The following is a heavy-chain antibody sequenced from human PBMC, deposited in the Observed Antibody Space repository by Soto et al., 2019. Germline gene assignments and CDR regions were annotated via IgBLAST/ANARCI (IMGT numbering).Heavy chain of an antibody. CDR2: INAGNGNT. CDR1: GYTFTSYA. V-gene: IGHV1-3*01. D-gene: IGHD2-21*01. Sequence: QVQLVQSGAEVKKPGASVKVSCKASGYTFTSYAMHWVRQAPGQRLEWMGWINAGNGNTKYSQKFQGRVTITRDTSASTAYMQLSSLRSEGTGVYFCATVPGYSVGDLWGRGTLVTVSS. CDR3: ATVPGYSVGDL. J-gene: IGHJ2*01.